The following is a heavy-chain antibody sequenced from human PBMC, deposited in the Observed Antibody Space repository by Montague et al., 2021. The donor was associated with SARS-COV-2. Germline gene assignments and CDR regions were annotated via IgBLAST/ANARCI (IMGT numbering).Heavy chain of an antibody. D-gene: IGHD1-20*01. Sequence: SEILSLTCTVSGHSIRESHWSWIRQPPGKGLEWIGYIDNSGSTNYNPALESRVTLTVSASNNQFYLTLRSVTAADTAVYYCARLTGSRVYYYHYGLDVWGQGTTVTVSS. J-gene: IGHJ6*02. CDR3: ARLTGSRVYYYHYGLDV. CDR1: GHSIRESH. CDR2: IDNSGST. V-gene: IGHV4-4*09.